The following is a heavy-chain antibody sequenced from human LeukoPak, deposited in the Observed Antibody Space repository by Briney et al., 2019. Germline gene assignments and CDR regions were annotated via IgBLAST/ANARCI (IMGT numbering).Heavy chain of an antibody. CDR1: GGSISSYY. Sequence: SETLSLTCTVPGGSISSYYWSWIRQPPGKGLEWIGYIYYSGSTNYNPSLKSRVTISVDTSKNQFSLKLSSVTAADTAVYYCAREYCSSTSCYTFWFDPWGQGTLVTVSS. CDR3: AREYCSSTSCYTFWFDP. CDR2: IYYSGST. V-gene: IGHV4-59*12. J-gene: IGHJ5*02. D-gene: IGHD2-2*02.